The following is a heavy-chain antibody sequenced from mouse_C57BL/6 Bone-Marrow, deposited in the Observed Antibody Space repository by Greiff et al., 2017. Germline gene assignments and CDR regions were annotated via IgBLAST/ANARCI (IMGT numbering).Heavy chain of an antibody. D-gene: IGHD1-1*01. CDR3: AREDYYGSSYDYFDY. Sequence: QVQLQQPGAELVKPGASVKLSCKASGYTFTSYWMQWVKQRPGQGLEWIGEIDPSDSYTNYNQKFKGKATLTVDTSSSTAYMQLSSLTSVDSAVYYCAREDYYGSSYDYFDYWGQGTTLTVSS. CDR1: GYTFTSYW. J-gene: IGHJ2*01. CDR2: IDPSDSYT. V-gene: IGHV1-50*01.